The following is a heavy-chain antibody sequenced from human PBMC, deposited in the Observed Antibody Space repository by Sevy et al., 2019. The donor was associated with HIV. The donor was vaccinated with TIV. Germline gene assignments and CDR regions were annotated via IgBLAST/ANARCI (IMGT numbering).Heavy chain of an antibody. CDR2: IDFSGST. CDR3: ARGLPIAARPDWFDP. J-gene: IGHJ5*02. V-gene: IGHV4-59*13. CDR1: GGSISSYY. Sequence: SETLSRTCTVSGGSISSYYWSWIRQPPGKGLEWIGYIDFSGSTNYNPSLKSRVTISVDTSKNQFSLKLSSVTAADTAVYYCARGLPIAARPDWFDPWGQGTLVTVSS. D-gene: IGHD6-6*01.